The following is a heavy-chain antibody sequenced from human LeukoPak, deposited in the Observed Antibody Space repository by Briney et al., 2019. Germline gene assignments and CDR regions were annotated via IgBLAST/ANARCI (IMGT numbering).Heavy chain of an antibody. CDR1: GDSISSSGYY. D-gene: IGHD2-21*02. J-gene: IGHJ6*02. Sequence: SETLSLTCTVSGDSISSSGYYWAWIRQPPGKGLEWIGSVYYSGSTYYNPSLKSRVTISVDMSKNQLSLRLSSVTAADTAVYYCARHCSGDCYSYYGLDVWGQGATVTVSS. CDR2: VYYSGST. CDR3: ARHCSGDCYSYYGLDV. V-gene: IGHV4-39*01.